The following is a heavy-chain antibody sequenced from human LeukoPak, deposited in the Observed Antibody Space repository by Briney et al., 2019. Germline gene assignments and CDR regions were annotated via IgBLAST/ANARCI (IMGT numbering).Heavy chain of an antibody. CDR2: IYSGGST. CDR3: AREGRYYYHSSGYNDFDY. J-gene: IGHJ4*02. CDR1: GFTVSSNY. V-gene: IGHV3-53*01. D-gene: IGHD3-22*01. Sequence: GGSLRLSCAASGFTVSSNYMSWVRQAPGKGLEWVSVIYSGGSTYYADSVKGRFTISRDNSKNTLYLQMNSLRAEDTAVYYCAREGRYYYHSSGYNDFDYWGQGTLVTVSS.